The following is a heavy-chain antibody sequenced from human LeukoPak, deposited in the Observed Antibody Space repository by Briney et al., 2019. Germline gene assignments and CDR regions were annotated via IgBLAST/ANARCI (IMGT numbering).Heavy chain of an antibody. CDR1: GGTFSSYA. V-gene: IGHV1-69*05. J-gene: IGHJ4*02. Sequence: SVKVSCKASGGTFSSYAISWVRQAPGQGLEWMGRIIPIFGTANYAQKFQGRVTITTDESTSTAYMELSSLRSEDTAVYYCARGTSGTTSLFYWDQGTLVTVSS. D-gene: IGHD1-7*01. CDR2: IIPIFGTA. CDR3: ARGTSGTTSLFY.